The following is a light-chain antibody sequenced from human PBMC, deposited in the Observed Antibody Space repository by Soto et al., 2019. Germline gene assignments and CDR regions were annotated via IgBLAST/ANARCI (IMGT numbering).Light chain of an antibody. J-gene: IGLJ3*02. CDR1: SSDVGGYKN. CDR2: EVS. Sequence: QSALTQPPSASGSPGQSVTISCTGTSSDVGGYKNVSWYQQHPGKAPKLMIYEVSKRPSGVPDRFSGSKSGNTASLTVSGLQAEDEADYYCISYAGSNIRVFGGGTKLTVL. V-gene: IGLV2-8*01. CDR3: ISYAGSNIRV.